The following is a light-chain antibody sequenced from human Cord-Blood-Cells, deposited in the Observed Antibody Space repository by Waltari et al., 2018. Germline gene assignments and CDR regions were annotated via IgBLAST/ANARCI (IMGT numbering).Light chain of an antibody. Sequence: QSALTQPASVSGSPGQSITIPCTGTSSVVRSYNLCSWYQPHPGKAPKPMIYEVSNLPSGVSNRFSGSKSGNTASLTIAGLQAEDEADYYCCSYAGSSTLVFGGGTKLTVL. J-gene: IGLJ2*01. CDR2: EVS. CDR3: CSYAGSSTLV. CDR1: SSVVRSYNL. V-gene: IGLV2-23*02.